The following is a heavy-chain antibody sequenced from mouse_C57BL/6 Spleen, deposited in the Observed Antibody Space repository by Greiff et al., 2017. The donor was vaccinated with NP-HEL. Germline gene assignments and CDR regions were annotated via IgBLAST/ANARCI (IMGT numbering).Heavy chain of an antibody. J-gene: IGHJ2*01. CDR1: GYTFTSYW. CDR3: ARRGYYGSSLYYFDY. V-gene: IGHV1-69*01. CDR2: IDPSDSYT. D-gene: IGHD1-1*01. Sequence: QVQLKQSGAELVMPGASVKLSCKASGYTFTSYWMHWVKQRPGQGLEWIGEIDPSDSYTNYNQKFKGKSTLTVDKSSSTAYMQLSSLTSEDSAVYYCARRGYYGSSLYYFDYWGQGTTLTVSS.